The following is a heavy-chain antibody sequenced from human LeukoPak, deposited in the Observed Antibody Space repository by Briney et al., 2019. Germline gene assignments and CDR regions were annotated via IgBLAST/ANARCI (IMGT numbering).Heavy chain of an antibody. CDR3: ARGKYKNAVDY. Sequence: ASVKVSCKPSGYTFTDHFIHWVRQAPGEGHEWMGRIDPKSGVRNYPQKFQGRVAMTTDTSINTVYMELTSLRSDDTAVYYCARGKYKNAVDYWGQGTRVTVST. V-gene: IGHV1-2*06. J-gene: IGHJ4*02. CDR2: IDPKSGVR. D-gene: IGHD1-1*01. CDR1: GYTFTDHF.